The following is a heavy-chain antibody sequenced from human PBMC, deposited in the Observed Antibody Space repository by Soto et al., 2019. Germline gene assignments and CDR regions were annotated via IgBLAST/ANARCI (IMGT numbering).Heavy chain of an antibody. CDR3: AKIPEPGVATNWFDP. CDR1: GYTFTSYY. Sequence: ASVKVSCKASGYTFTSYYMHWVRQAPGQGLEWMGIINPSGGSTSYAQKFQGRVTMTRDTSTSTVYMELSSLRSEDTAVYYCAKIPEPGVATNWFDPWGQGTLVTAPQ. D-gene: IGHD5-12*01. V-gene: IGHV1-46*01. CDR2: INPSGGST. J-gene: IGHJ5*02.